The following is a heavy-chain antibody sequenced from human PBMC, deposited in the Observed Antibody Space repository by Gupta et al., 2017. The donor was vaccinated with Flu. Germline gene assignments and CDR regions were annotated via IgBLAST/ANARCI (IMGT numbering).Heavy chain of an antibody. D-gene: IGHD1-26*01. Sequence: MHWVRQAPGKGLEWVASISYDGATKYYTDSVKGRFTSSRDNSKNTVFVQMDSLRPEDTAVYYCARSVGAAIRGNYCDYWGQGTRVTVSS. CDR3: ARSVGAAIRGNYCDY. J-gene: IGHJ4*02. CDR2: ISYDGATK. V-gene: IGHV3-30-3*01.